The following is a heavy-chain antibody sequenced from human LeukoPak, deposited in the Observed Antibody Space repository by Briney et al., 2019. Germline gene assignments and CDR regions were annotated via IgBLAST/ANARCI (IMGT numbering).Heavy chain of an antibody. V-gene: IGHV1-2*02. J-gene: IGHJ4*02. D-gene: IGHD2-21*01. CDR3: VRGAVIAHFDY. Sequence: ASMKISCKASSYTFTGYYLPNPRMDSRQGLEWMGWVYPATGGTNYAQKFQGRVTMTTDTSISTAYMELRGLTSDDTAVYFCVRGAVIAHFDYWGQGTLVTVSS. CDR2: VYPATGGT. CDR1: SYTFTGYY.